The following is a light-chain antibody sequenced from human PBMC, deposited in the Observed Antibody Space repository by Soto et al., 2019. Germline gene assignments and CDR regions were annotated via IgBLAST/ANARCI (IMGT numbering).Light chain of an antibody. CDR3: AAWDDSLHGPV. J-gene: IGLJ7*01. CDR2: SNN. CDR1: SSNIGSNT. Sequence: QLVLTQPPSASGTPGQRVTISCSGSSSNIGSNTVNWYQQLPGTAPKLLIYSNNERPSGVPDRFSGSKSGTSASLAISGLQSEDEADYYCAAWDDSLHGPVFGGGTQLTVL. V-gene: IGLV1-44*01.